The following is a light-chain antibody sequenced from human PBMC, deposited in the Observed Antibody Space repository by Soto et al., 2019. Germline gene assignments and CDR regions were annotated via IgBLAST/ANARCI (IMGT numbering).Light chain of an antibody. Sequence: EIVMTQSPATLSVSPGERATLSCRASQSVSSSYLAWYQQKPGQAPRLLIYGASSRATDIPDRFSGSGSGTDFTLFINRLEPEDFAVYYCHQYGSSRWTFGQGTKVDI. CDR1: QSVSSSY. CDR2: GAS. V-gene: IGKV3-20*01. CDR3: HQYGSSRWT. J-gene: IGKJ1*01.